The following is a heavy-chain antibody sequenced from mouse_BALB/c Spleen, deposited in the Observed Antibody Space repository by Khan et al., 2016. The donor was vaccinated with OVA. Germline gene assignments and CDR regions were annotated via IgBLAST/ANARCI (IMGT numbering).Heavy chain of an antibody. D-gene: IGHD2-2*01. CDR1: GYSFTTYY. V-gene: IGHV1S135*01. Sequence: VQLQQSGPELMKPGTSVKIFCKASGYSFTTYYIHWVMQSHGTSLEWIGYIDPFSGGTTYNQKFKDKATLTVDKSSSTAYIHLSNLTSDDSAVYYCTRHGYVAWFTYWGQGTLVTVSA. J-gene: IGHJ3*01. CDR2: IDPFSGGT. CDR3: TRHGYVAWFTY.